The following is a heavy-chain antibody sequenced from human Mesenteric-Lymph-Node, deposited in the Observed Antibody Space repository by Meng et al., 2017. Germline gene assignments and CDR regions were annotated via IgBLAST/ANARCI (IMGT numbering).Heavy chain of an antibody. D-gene: IGHD3-22*01. Sequence: GESLKISCAASGFTFSSYAMSWVRQAPGKGLEWVSSISSSSSYIYYADSVKGRFTISRDNAKNSLYLQMNSLRAEDTAVYYCARDEAAYYYDSSGSPPSFDAFDIWGQGTMVTVSS. CDR1: GFTFSSYA. V-gene: IGHV3-21*01. CDR3: ARDEAAYYYDSSGSPPSFDAFDI. CDR2: ISSSSSYI. J-gene: IGHJ3*02.